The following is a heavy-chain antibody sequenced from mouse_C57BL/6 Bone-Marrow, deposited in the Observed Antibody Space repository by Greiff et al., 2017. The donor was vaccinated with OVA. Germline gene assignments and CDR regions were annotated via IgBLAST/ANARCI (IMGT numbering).Heavy chain of an antibody. J-gene: IGHJ3*01. D-gene: IGHD2-1*01. Sequence: QVQLQQPGTELVKPGASVKLSCKASGYTFTSYWMPWVKQRPGQGLEWIGNINPSTGGTNSNAKFKSKATLTVDKSSSTAYMQLGSLTSADSAVYYCARREAIYYGNWFAYWGQGTLVTVSA. CDR1: GYTFTSYW. CDR3: ARREAIYYGNWFAY. V-gene: IGHV1-53*01. CDR2: INPSTGGT.